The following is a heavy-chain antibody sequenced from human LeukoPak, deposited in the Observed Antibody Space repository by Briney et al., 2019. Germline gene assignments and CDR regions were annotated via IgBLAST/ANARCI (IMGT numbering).Heavy chain of an antibody. Sequence: KASETLSLTCAVYGGSFSGYYWSWIRQPPGKGLEWIGEINHSGSTNYNPSLKSRVTIPVDTSKNQFSLKLSSVTAADTAVYYCARGRKKGGSYSSWFDPWGQGTLVTVSS. CDR1: GGSFSGYY. D-gene: IGHD1-26*01. CDR2: INHSGST. J-gene: IGHJ5*02. V-gene: IGHV4-34*01. CDR3: ARGRKKGGSYSSWFDP.